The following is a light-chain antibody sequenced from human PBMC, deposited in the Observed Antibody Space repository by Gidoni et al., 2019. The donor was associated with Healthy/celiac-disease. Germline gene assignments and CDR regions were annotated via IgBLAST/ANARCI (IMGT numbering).Light chain of an antibody. J-gene: IGKJ4*01. Sequence: DIQMTQSPSSLSASVGDRVTITCRASQSISSYLNWYQQKPGKAPKLLIYAASSLQSGVPSRFSGSGSGTDFTLTISSLQPEEFATYYCQQSYSTPQTFXGXSKVEIK. CDR1: QSISSY. CDR2: AAS. V-gene: IGKV1-39*01. CDR3: QQSYSTPQT.